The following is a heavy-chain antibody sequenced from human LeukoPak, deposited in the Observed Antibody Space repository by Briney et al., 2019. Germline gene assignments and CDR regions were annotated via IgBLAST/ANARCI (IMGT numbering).Heavy chain of an antibody. Sequence: PSETLSLTCTVSGGSLSCYYWSWIRQPPGKGLEWIGYIYYSGSTNYNPSLKSRVTISVDTSKNQFSLKLSSVTAADTAVYYCARDVGRGAVDYWGQGNLVTVSS. CDR3: ARDVGRGAVDY. D-gene: IGHD2-15*01. CDR2: IYYSGST. J-gene: IGHJ4*02. CDR1: GGSLSCYY. V-gene: IGHV4-59*01.